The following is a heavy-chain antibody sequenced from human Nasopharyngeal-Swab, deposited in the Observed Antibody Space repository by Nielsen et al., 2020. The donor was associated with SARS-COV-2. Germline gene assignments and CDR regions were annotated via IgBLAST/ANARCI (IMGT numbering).Heavy chain of an antibody. CDR3: AGGDDSLANSYY. Sequence: SVKVSCKASGGTVSSYAISWGRQAPGQGLEWMGGSIPIFGTANYAQKFQGRVTITADESTSTAYMELSSLRSEDTAVYYCAGGDDSLANSYYWGQGTLVTVSS. CDR2: SIPIFGTA. D-gene: IGHD3-22*01. J-gene: IGHJ4*02. CDR1: GGTVSSYA. V-gene: IGHV1-69*13.